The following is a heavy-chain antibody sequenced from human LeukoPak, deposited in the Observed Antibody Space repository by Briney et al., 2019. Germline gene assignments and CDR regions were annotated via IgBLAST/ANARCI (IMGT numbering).Heavy chain of an antibody. V-gene: IGHV1-3*01. J-gene: IGHJ4*02. CDR2: INAGNGNT. D-gene: IGHD5-24*01. CDR1: GYTFTSYA. Sequence: GASVKVSCKASGYTFTSYAMHWVRQAPGQRLEWMGWINAGNGNTKYSRKFQGRVAITRDTSASTAYMELSSLRSEDTAVYYCARGKDGYNPLSDYWGQRTLVTASS. CDR3: ARGKDGYNPLSDY.